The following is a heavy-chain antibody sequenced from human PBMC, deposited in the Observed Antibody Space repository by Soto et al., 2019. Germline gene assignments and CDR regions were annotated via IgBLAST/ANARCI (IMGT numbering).Heavy chain of an antibody. J-gene: IGHJ3*02. V-gene: IGHV4-39*01. CDR3: ARTLAARRDAFDI. CDR1: GRSISSSSYY. D-gene: IGHD6-6*01. CDR2: IYYSGST. Sequence: SETLSLTCTVSGRSISSSSYYWGWIRQPPGKGLEWIGSIYYSGSTYYNPSLKSRVTISVDTSKNQFSLKLSSVTAADTAVYYCARTLAARRDAFDIWGQGTMVTVSS.